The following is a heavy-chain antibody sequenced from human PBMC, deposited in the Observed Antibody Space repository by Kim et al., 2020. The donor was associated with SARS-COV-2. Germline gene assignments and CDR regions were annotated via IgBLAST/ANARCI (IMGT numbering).Heavy chain of an antibody. D-gene: IGHD3-16*01. CDR3: TRGFKFGFDS. V-gene: IGHV3-72*01. J-gene: IGHJ4*02. CDR1: GFRFSDYN. Sequence: GGSLRLSCEASGFRFSDYNMNWVRQAPGKGLEWVGRARNRAESYSTDYAVSVKGRFSISRDESKNSVYLQMNSLISEDTAVYYCTRGFKFGFDSWGQG. CDR2: ARNRAESYST.